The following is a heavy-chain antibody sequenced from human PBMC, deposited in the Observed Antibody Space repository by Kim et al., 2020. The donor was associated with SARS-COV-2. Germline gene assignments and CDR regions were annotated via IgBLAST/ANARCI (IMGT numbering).Heavy chain of an antibody. CDR3: AKARENIVVVTAIDY. D-gene: IGHD2-21*02. CDR2: ISGSGGST. CDR1: GFTFSSYA. Sequence: GGSLRLSCAASGFTFSSYAMSWVRQAPGKGLEWVSAISGSGGSTYYADSVKGRFTISRDNSKNTLYLQMNSLRAEDTAVYYCAKARENIVVVTAIDYWGQGTLVTVSS. V-gene: IGHV3-23*01. J-gene: IGHJ4*02.